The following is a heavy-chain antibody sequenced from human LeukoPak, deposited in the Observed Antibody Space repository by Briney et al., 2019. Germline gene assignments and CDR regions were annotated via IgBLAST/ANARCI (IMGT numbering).Heavy chain of an antibody. CDR3: ASGVVSAY. Sequence: GGSLRLSCAASGFTFSNYGMNWVRRAPGKGLEWVSFISGTSSYIYYAESVKGRFTISRDNAESSLYLQMNSLRAEDTAVYYCASGVVSAYWGQGTLVTVSS. V-gene: IGHV3-21*01. CDR2: ISGTSSYI. J-gene: IGHJ4*02. CDR1: GFTFSNYG. D-gene: IGHD3-3*01.